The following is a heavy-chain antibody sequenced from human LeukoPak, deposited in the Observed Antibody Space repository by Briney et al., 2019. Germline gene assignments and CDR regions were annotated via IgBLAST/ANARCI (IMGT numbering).Heavy chain of an antibody. CDR2: IYYSGST. D-gene: IGHD5-18*01. Sequence: SETLSLTCTVSGGFISSSSYYWGWIRATPRKGLEWIGSIYYSGSTYYNLSLKSRVTISVDKSKNQFYLKLSSVTAADTAVYYCAGTWIQLWSSYYYYGMDVWGQGTTVTVSS. CDR3: AGTWIQLWSSYYYYGMDV. V-gene: IGHV4-39*01. CDR1: GGFISSSSYY. J-gene: IGHJ6*02.